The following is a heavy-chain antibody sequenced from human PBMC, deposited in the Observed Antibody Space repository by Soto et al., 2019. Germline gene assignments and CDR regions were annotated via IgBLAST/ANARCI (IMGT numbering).Heavy chain of an antibody. V-gene: IGHV4-30-4*01. Sequence: QVQLQESGPGLVKPSQTLSLTCTVSGGSISSGDYYWSWIRQPPGKGLEWIGYIYYSGSTYYNPSLKSRVTISVYTSKTQFSLKLSSVTAADAAVYYCARDGAAIRYGMDVWGQGTTVTVSS. CDR1: GGSISSGDYY. J-gene: IGHJ6*02. CDR2: IYYSGST. CDR3: ARDGAAIRYGMDV. D-gene: IGHD2-2*02.